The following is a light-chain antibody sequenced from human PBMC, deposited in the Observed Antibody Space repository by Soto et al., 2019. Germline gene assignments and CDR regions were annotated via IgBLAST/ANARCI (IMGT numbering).Light chain of an antibody. CDR2: GAS. Sequence: EIVMTQSPATLSVSPGERATLSCRASQSVSSNLAWYQQKPGQAPRLLIYGASTRATGIPARFSGSGSGTEFTLTISSLQSEDVAVYYCQQYNNWLQTFGPGTKVDIK. J-gene: IGKJ3*01. CDR1: QSVSSN. V-gene: IGKV3-15*01. CDR3: QQYNNWLQT.